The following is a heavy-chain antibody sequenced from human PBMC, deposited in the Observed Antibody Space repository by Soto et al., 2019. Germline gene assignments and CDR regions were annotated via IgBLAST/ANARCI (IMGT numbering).Heavy chain of an antibody. CDR2: IIPIFGTA. J-gene: IGHJ6*02. V-gene: IGHV1-69*01. D-gene: IGHD2-15*01. CDR3: ASGPDIVVVVAAPYYYGMDV. CDR1: GGTFSSYA. Sequence: QVQLVQSGAEVKKPGSSVKVSCKASGGTFSSYAISWVRQAPGQGLEWVGGIIPIFGTANYAQKCQGRVTINADESTSTAYMELRSLRSEDTAVYYCASGPDIVVVVAAPYYYGMDVWGQGTTVTVSS.